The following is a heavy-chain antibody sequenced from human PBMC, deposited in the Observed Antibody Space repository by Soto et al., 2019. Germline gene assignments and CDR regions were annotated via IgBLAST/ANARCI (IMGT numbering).Heavy chain of an antibody. J-gene: IGHJ5*02. V-gene: IGHV4-4*07. CDR1: GGSISSYY. D-gene: IGHD2-2*02. Sequence: PSETLSLTCTVSGGSISSYYWSWIRQPAGKGLEWIGRIYTSGSTNYNPSLKSRVTMSVDTSKNQFSLKLSSVTAADTAVYYCARDRGRYCSSTSCYTPPNWFDPWGQGTLVTVS. CDR2: IYTSGST. CDR3: ARDRGRYCSSTSCYTPPNWFDP.